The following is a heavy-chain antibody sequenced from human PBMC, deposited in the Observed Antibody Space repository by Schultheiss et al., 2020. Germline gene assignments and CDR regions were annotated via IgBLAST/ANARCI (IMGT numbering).Heavy chain of an antibody. CDR1: GGAISSGSYY. CDR3: ARVVRPAYFDY. V-gene: IGHV4-39*01. Sequence: SDTLSLTCAVSGGAISSGSYYWGWIRQPPGKGLEWIGSIYYSGSIYYNPSLKSRVTISVDTSKNQFSLKLSSVTAADTAVYYCARVVRPAYFDYWGQGTLVTVSS. CDR2: IYYSGSI. J-gene: IGHJ4*02. D-gene: IGHD2-15*01.